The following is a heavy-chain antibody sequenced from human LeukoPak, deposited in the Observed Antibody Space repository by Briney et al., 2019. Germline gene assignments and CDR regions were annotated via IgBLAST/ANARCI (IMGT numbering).Heavy chain of an antibody. J-gene: IGHJ4*02. CDR3: AKDMGYYYGSGSYPPENDY. CDR2: VSFEGSNK. V-gene: IGHV3-30*18. Sequence: PGGSLRLSCAASGFTFSRYGMHWVRQAPGKGLEWVAVVSFEGSNKYYADSVKGRFTISRDNSKNTLSLQMNSLRAEDTAVNYCAKDMGYYYGSGSYPPENDYWGQGTLVTVSS. CDR1: GFTFSRYG. D-gene: IGHD3-10*01.